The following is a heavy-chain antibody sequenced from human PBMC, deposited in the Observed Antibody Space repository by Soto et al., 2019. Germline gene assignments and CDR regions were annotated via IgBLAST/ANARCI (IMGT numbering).Heavy chain of an antibody. CDR1: GYTLTELS. J-gene: IGHJ4*02. D-gene: IGHD3-22*01. CDR2: FDPEDGET. V-gene: IGHV1-24*01. Sequence: RASVKVSCKVSGYTLTELSMHWVRQAPGKGLEWMGGFDPEDGETIYAQKFQGRVTMTEDTSTDTAYMELSSLRSEDTAVYYCATVPYYYDSSGYSLGYWGQGTLVTVSS. CDR3: ATVPYYYDSSGYSLGY.